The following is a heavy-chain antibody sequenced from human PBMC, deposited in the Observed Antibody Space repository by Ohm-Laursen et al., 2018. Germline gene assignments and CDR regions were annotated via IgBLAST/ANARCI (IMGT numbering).Heavy chain of an antibody. CDR3: ASIRGYSYGSDY. V-gene: IGHV3-21*01. D-gene: IGHD5-18*01. CDR1: GFTFSSYS. CDR2: ISSSSSYI. J-gene: IGHJ4*02. Sequence: SLRLSCSASGFTFSSYSMNWVRQAPGKGLEWVSSISSSSSYIYYADSVKGRFTISRDNAKNSLYLQMNGLRAEDTAVYYCASIRGYSYGSDYWGQGTLVTVSS.